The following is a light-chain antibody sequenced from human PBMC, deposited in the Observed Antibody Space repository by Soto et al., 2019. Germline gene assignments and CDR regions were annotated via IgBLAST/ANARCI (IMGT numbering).Light chain of an antibody. CDR3: QQYDSSPRT. V-gene: IGKV3-20*01. CDR2: GAS. Sequence: EIVLTQSPGTLSVSPGQRATLSCRASQNIRSNYVAWFQQKPGQAPRLLISGASSRAADIPDRFSGSGSGTDFTLTINRLEPEDFAVYYCQQYDSSPRTFGQGTKVDIK. CDR1: QNIRSNY. J-gene: IGKJ1*01.